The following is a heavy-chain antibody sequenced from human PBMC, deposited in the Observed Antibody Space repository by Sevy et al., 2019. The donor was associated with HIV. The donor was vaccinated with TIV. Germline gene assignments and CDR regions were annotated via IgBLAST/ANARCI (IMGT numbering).Heavy chain of an antibody. CDR1: GGSFNTYQ. V-gene: IGHV4-34*01. CDR2: INHSGAT. CDR3: ANSYDYLWGSYRKGWFDP. D-gene: IGHD3-16*02. J-gene: IGHJ5*02. Sequence: SETLSLTCAVYGGSFNTYQWSWIRQPPGKGLEWIGEINHSGATNYSPSLKSRVTISADKSNNQFSLRLTSVTAADTAVYYWANSYDYLWGSYRKGWFDPWGQGTLVTVSS.